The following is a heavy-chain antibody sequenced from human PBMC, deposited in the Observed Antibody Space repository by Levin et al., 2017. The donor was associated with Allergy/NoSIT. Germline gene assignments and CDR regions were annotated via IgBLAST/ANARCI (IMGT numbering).Heavy chain of an antibody. CDR3: AKDAIRGSDQPYYFDY. CDR1: GFTFNNYA. V-gene: IGHV3-23*01. J-gene: IGHJ4*02. Sequence: GGSLRLSCAASGFTFNNYAMSWVRQTPGKGLEWVSAIINSGVGTYYADSVKGRFTISRDNSKNTMYLQMNSLRAEDTAVYFCAKDAIRGSDQPYYFDYWGQGTLVTASS. CDR2: IINSGVGT. D-gene: IGHD6-19*01.